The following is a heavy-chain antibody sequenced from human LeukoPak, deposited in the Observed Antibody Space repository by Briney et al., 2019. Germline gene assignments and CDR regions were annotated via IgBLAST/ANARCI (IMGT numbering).Heavy chain of an antibody. CDR2: IRYDGTNK. V-gene: IGHV3-30*02. CDR3: SKDGRGYSGYDLYYLDY. Sequence: PGGSLRLSCAASGFTFSNYGMHWVRQAPGKGLVWVAFIRYDGTNKYYADSVKGRFTISRDNSKNTLYLQMDSLRAEDTAVYYCSKDGRGYSGYDLYYLDYRGQGTLVTVSS. CDR1: GFTFSNYG. J-gene: IGHJ4*02. D-gene: IGHD5-12*01.